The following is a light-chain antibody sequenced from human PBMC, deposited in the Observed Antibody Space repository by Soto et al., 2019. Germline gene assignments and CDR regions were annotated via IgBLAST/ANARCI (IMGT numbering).Light chain of an antibody. CDR3: QQRSSWPLT. Sequence: EIVLTQSPGTLSLSPGERATLSCRASQSVSSSYLACYQQKPGQAPRLLIYGASSRATGIPDRFSGSGSGTDFTLTISRLEPEDFAVYFCQQRSSWPLTFGGGTKVDIK. CDR1: QSVSSSY. J-gene: IGKJ4*02. CDR2: GAS. V-gene: IGKV3D-20*02.